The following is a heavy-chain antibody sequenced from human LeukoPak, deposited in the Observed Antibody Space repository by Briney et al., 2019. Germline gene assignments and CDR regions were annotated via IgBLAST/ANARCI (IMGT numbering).Heavy chain of an antibody. CDR2: ISSSSSTI. Sequence: GGSLRLSCAASGFTFSSYSMNWVRQAPGKGLEWVSYISSSSSTIYYADSVKGRFTISRDNAKNSLYLQMNSLRAEDTAVCYCARDLRPSSGWYWRYYYYGMDVWGQGTTVTVSS. V-gene: IGHV3-48*01. J-gene: IGHJ6*02. CDR1: GFTFSSYS. D-gene: IGHD6-19*01. CDR3: ARDLRPSSGWYWRYYYYGMDV.